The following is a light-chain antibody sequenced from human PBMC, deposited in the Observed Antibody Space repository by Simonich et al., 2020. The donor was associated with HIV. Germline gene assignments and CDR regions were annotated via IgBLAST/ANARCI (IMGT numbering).Light chain of an antibody. V-gene: IGKV1-5*03. CDR2: KAS. CDR1: QRISSW. J-gene: IGKJ1*01. Sequence: DIQMTQSPSTLSASVGYRVTITCRASQRISSWLAWYQQEPGKAPKLLIYKASSVESGVPSRFSGSGSGTEFTLTISSLQPDDFATYYCQQYNSYSTWTFGQGTKVEIK. CDR3: QQYNSYSTWT.